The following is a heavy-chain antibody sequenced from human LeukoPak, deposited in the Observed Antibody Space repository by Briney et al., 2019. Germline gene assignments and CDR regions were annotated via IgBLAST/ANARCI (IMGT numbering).Heavy chain of an antibody. CDR1: GGSISSSSYY. D-gene: IGHD1-26*01. V-gene: IGHV4-39*07. CDR2: IYYSGST. Sequence: SETLSLTCTVSGGSISSSSYYWGWIRQPPGKGLEWIGSIYYSGSTYYNPSLKSRVTISVDTSKNQFSLKLSSVTAADTAVYYCARDFSDWMGAFDIWGQGTMVTVSS. J-gene: IGHJ3*02. CDR3: ARDFSDWMGAFDI.